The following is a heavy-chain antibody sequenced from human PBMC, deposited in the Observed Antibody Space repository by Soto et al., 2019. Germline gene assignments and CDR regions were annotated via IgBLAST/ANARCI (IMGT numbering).Heavy chain of an antibody. J-gene: IGHJ4*02. V-gene: IGHV4-34*01. D-gene: IGHD3-22*01. CDR3: ARDLRGYYYDSSGYPDY. CDR1: GGSFSGYY. CDR2: INHSGST. Sequence: PSETLSLTCAVHGGSFSGYYWSWIRQPPGKGLEWIGEINHSGSTNYNPSLKSRVTISVDTSKNQFSLKLSSVTAADTAVYYCARDLRGYYYDSSGYPDYWGQGTLVTVSS.